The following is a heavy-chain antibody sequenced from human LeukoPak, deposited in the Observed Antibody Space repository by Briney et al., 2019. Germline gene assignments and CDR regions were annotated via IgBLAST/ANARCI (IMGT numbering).Heavy chain of an antibody. Sequence: GGSLRLSCAASGVTFSGYWMHWVRQAPGKGLVWVSRIKSDGSATNYADSVKGRFTVSRDNAKNTLYLQMNSLTAEDTAMYYCLITAVGEHWGRGTSVTVSS. CDR1: GVTFSGYW. J-gene: IGHJ4*02. CDR3: LITAVGEH. V-gene: IGHV3-74*01. D-gene: IGHD1-26*01. CDR2: IKSDGSAT.